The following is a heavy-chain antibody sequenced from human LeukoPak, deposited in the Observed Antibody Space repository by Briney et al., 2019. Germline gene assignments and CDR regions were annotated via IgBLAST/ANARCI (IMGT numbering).Heavy chain of an antibody. CDR3: ARVFCVHGVCYTGDWFDP. CDR2: MNPNSGNK. J-gene: IGHJ5*02. Sequence: GASVKVSCKASGYTFTTYDINWVRHAPGQGLEWMGWMNPNSGNKGYAQKFQGRVTMTRNTSISTAYMELSSLRSEDTAVYYCARVFCVHGVCYTGDWFDPWGQGTLVTVSS. D-gene: IGHD2-8*01. V-gene: IGHV1-8*01. CDR1: GYTFTTYD.